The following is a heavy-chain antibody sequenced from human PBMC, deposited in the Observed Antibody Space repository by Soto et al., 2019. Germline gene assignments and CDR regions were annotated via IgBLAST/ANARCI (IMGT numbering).Heavy chain of an antibody. V-gene: IGHV3-21*01. CDR2: ISSSSGYI. D-gene: IGHD3-10*01. J-gene: IGHJ6*02. CDR1: GFTFSSYS. CDR3: AREGVQHGSGPYYYYGMDV. Sequence: GSLRLSCAASGFTFSSYSMNWVRQAPGKGLEWVSSISSSSGYIYYADSVKGRFTISRDNAKNSLYLQMNSLRAEDTAVYYCAREGVQHGSGPYYYYGMDVWGQGTTVTVSS.